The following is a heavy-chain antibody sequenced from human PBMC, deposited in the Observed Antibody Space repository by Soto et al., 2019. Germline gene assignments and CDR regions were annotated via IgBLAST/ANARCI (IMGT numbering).Heavy chain of an antibody. D-gene: IGHD3-22*01. V-gene: IGHV3-30*18. CDR1: GFTFSSYG. Sequence: QVQLVESGGGVVQPGRSLRLSCAASGFTFSSYGMHWVRQAPGKGLEWVAVISYDGSNKYYADSVKGRFTISRDNSKNTLYLQMSSLRAEDTAVYYCAKDGDYYDSSGYYFDYWGQGTLVTVSS. J-gene: IGHJ4*02. CDR2: ISYDGSNK. CDR3: AKDGDYYDSSGYYFDY.